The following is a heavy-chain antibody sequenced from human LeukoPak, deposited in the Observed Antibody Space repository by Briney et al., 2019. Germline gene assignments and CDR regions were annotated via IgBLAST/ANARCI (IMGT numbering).Heavy chain of an antibody. CDR2: IRHDGSIK. V-gene: IGHV3-30*02. D-gene: IGHD3-16*01. Sequence: WGSLRLSCAASGFIFSTYGMYWVRQAPGKGLEWVAFIRHDGSIKNYADSVKGRSTISRDNSKNTLYLQMNSLRAEDTAVYYCAKDSLADIDYWGQGTLVTVSS. CDR1: GFIFSTYG. J-gene: IGHJ4*02. CDR3: AKDSLADIDY.